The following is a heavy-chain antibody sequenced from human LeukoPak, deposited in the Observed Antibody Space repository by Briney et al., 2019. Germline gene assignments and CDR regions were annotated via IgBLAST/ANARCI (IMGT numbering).Heavy chain of an antibody. Sequence: PSETLSLTCTVSGGSISSSSYYWGWIRQPPGKGLEWIGSIYYSGSTYYNPSLKSRVTISVDTSKNQFSLKLSSVTAADTAVYYCGREPYSSSPEDAFDIWGQGTMVTVSS. V-gene: IGHV4-39*02. J-gene: IGHJ3*02. CDR1: GGSISSSSYY. D-gene: IGHD6-13*01. CDR3: GREPYSSSPEDAFDI. CDR2: IYYSGST.